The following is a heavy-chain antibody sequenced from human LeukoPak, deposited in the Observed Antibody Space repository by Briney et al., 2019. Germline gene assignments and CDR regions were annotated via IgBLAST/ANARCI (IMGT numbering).Heavy chain of an antibody. CDR3: AKDRSSGPHYYYGMDV. J-gene: IGHJ6*02. D-gene: IGHD6-25*01. Sequence: PGGSLRLSCAASGFTFSSYAMSWVRQAPGKGLEWVAVISYLGDDQFYAESVKGRFTISRDNSKKTVFLQMNSLRGEDTAAYYCAKDRSSGPHYYYGMDVWGRGTTVIVSS. V-gene: IGHV3-30*18. CDR2: ISYLGDDQ. CDR1: GFTFSSYA.